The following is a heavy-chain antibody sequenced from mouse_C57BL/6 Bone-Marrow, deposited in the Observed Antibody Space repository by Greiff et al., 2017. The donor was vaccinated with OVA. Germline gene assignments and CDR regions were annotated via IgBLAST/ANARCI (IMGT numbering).Heavy chain of an antibody. CDR3: ARKAYYSNYVRWYFDV. CDR1: GFSLTSYA. J-gene: IGHJ1*03. CDR2: IWTGGGT. Sequence: VNLVESGPGLVAPSQSLSITCTVSGFSLTSYAISWVRQPPGKGLEWLGVIWTGGGTNYNSALKSRLSISKDNSKSQVFLKMNSLQTDDTARYYCARKAYYSNYVRWYFDVWGTGTTVTVSS. D-gene: IGHD2-5*01. V-gene: IGHV2-9-1*01.